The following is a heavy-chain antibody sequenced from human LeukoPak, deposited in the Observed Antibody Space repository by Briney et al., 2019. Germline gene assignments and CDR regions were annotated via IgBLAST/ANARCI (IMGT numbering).Heavy chain of an antibody. CDR2: ITSNGGTT. CDR1: GFTFSRNS. CDR3: ARAYGSGNYFDY. V-gene: IGHV3-64*01. Sequence: PGRSLRLSSAASGFTFSRNSMHWVRQAPGKGLEYVSAITSNGGTTYYANSVRGRFTISRDNSKNTLYLQMGSLRAEDMAVYYCARAYGSGNYFDYWGQGTLVTV. D-gene: IGHD3-10*01. J-gene: IGHJ4*02.